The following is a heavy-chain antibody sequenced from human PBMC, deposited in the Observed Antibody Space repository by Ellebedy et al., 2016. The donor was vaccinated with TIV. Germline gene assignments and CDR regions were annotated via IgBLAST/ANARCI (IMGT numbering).Heavy chain of an antibody. D-gene: IGHD6-6*01. CDR2: INHSGST. V-gene: IGHV4-34*01. Sequence: SETLSLTXAVYGGSFSGYYWSWIRQPPGKGLEWIGEINHSGSTNYNPSLKSRVTISVDTSKNQFSLKLSSVTAADTAVYYCARVAYSSSRGGSWGQGTLVTVSS. CDR3: ARVAYSSSRGGS. CDR1: GGSFSGYY. J-gene: IGHJ4*02.